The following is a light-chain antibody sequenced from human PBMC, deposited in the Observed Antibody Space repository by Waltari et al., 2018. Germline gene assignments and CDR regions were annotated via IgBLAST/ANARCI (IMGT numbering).Light chain of an antibody. CDR3: QQCYSTPYT. CDR2: WAP. J-gene: IGKJ2*01. V-gene: IGKV4-1*01. Sequence: DIVMTQSSDSLALSLGEGGSINCRSSHNLLYNSDNKNYLAWVQQKPGQPPKLLIYWAPTRESGVHDRFSGSGSGTEFTLTISSLQAADVAVYYCQQCYSTPYTFGQGTKLEIK. CDR1: HNLLYNSDNKNY.